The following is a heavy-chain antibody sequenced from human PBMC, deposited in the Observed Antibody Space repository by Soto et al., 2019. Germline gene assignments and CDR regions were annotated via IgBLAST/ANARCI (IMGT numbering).Heavy chain of an antibody. CDR1: GFTFSDYY. CDR3: ASVPTTFEDFYYYGMAV. CDR2: ISSSGSTI. Sequence: QVQLVESGGGLVKPGGSLRLSCAASGFTFSDYYMSWIRQAPGKGLEWVSYISSSGSTIYYADSVKGRFTISRDNAKNSMYVKMTSLRAEDTVVHYCASVPTTFEDFYYYGMAVWGRGATVTV. J-gene: IGHJ6*04. V-gene: IGHV3-11*01. D-gene: IGHD4-4*01.